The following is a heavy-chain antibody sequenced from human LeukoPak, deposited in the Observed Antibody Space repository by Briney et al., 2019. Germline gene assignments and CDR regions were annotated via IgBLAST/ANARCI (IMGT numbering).Heavy chain of an antibody. J-gene: IGHJ4*02. CDR3: AGSHPTAVVAATLYYFDY. D-gene: IGHD2-15*01. CDR2: INPNSGGT. CDR1: GYTFTGYY. Sequence: ASVKVSCKASGYTFTGYYMHWVRQAPGQGLEWMGRINPNSGGTNYAQKFQGRVTMTRDTSISTAYMELSRLRSDDTAVYYCAGSHPTAVVAATLYYFDYWGQGTLVTVSS. V-gene: IGHV1-2*06.